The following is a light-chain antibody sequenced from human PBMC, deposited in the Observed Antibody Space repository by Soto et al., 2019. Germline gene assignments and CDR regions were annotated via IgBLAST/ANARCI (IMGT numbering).Light chain of an antibody. V-gene: IGKV3-11*01. CDR2: GAS. Sequence: EIVMTQSPATLSVSPGERATLSCRASQSVSSTLAWYQQKPGQAPRLLIYGASTRATDVPARFSGSGSGTDFTLTISSLEPEDFAVYYCQQRSNWPLTFGQGTRLEIK. CDR3: QQRSNWPLT. J-gene: IGKJ5*01. CDR1: QSVSST.